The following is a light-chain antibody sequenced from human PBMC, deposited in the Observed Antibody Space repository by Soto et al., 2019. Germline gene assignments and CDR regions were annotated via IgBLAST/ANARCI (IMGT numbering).Light chain of an antibody. J-gene: IGLJ3*02. Sequence: SYELTQPPSVSVAPGQTARITCGGRNIRSKSVHWYQQKPGQAPVLVLYDDSDRPAGIPERFSGSNSGKTATLTLSRVGAGDEADYYCQVWDTSSDHPWVFGGGTKVTVL. CDR1: NIRSKS. CDR2: DDS. V-gene: IGLV3-21*02. CDR3: QVWDTSSDHPWV.